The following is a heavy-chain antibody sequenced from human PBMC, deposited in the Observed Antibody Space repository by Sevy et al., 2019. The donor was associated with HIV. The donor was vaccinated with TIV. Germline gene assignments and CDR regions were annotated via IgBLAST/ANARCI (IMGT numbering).Heavy chain of an antibody. J-gene: IGHJ4*02. CDR3: AKVENYDFWSGYPN. D-gene: IGHD3-3*01. CDR1: GFTFSSYA. Sequence: GGSLRLSCAASGFTFSSYAMSWVRQALGKGLEWVSAISGSGGSTYYADSVKGRFTISRDNSKNTLYLQMNSLRAEDTAVYYCAKVENYDFWSGYPNWGQGTLVTVSS. V-gene: IGHV3-23*01. CDR2: ISGSGGST.